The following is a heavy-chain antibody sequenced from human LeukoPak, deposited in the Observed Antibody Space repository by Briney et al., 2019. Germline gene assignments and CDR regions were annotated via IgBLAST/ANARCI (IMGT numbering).Heavy chain of an antibody. J-gene: IGHJ6*04. CDR3: AGLLGVVAATSYGVHV. CDR2: IDPSDSYN. CDR1: GSRFTSYW. Sequence: GESRRISYKGAGSRFTSYWIRWGRRMPGKGVGWRGRIDPSDSYNNYSASFQGHVTISAHKSISTPYLQWSSLKASDTAMYYCAGLLGVVAATSYGVHVWGKGTTVTVSS. D-gene: IGHD2-15*01. V-gene: IGHV5-10-1*01.